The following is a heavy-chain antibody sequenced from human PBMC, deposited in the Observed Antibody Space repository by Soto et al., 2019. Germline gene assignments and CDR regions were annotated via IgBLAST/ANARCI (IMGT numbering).Heavy chain of an antibody. J-gene: IGHJ6*02. CDR3: ARDLYRAYYYGMDV. V-gene: IGHV1-69*13. Sequence: GASVKVSCKASGGTFSSYAIRWVRQAPGQGLELMGGIIPIFGTANYAQKFQGRVTITADESTSTAYMELSSLRSEDTAVYYCARDLYRAYYYGMDVWGQGTTVTVYS. CDR1: GGTFSSYA. CDR2: IIPIFGTA. D-gene: IGHD2-2*02.